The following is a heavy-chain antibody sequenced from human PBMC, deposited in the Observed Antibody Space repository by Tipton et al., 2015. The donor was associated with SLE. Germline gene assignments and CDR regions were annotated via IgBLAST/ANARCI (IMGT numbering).Heavy chain of an antibody. CDR2: ITGSGGST. CDR3: AKDLRSSGWFYYFDY. V-gene: IGHV3-23*01. D-gene: IGHD6-19*01. J-gene: IGHJ4*01. Sequence: SLRLSCSASGFTFSNYAMNWVRQAPGKGLEWVSTITGSGGSTYDADSVKGRFTISRDNSKNTVYLRMNSLRSEDTAVYYCAKDLRSSGWFYYFDYWGHGTLVTVSS. CDR1: GFTFSNYA.